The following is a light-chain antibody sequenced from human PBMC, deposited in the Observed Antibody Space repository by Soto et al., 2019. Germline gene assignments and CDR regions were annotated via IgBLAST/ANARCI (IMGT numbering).Light chain of an antibody. CDR1: QNINRY. CDR2: DAS. J-gene: IGKJ5*01. CDR3: QQRSNWPIT. V-gene: IGKV3-11*01. Sequence: EIVLTQSPSTLSLSPRERATLSCRASQNINRYLAWYHQKPGQPPRLLIYDASTRATGIPARFSGSGSGTDFTLTISSLEPEDFAVYYCQQRSNWPITFGQGTRLEIK.